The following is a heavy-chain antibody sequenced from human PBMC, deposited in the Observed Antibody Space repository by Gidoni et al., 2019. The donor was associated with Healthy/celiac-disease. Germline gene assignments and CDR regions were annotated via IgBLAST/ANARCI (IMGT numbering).Heavy chain of an antibody. CDR2: TSAYNGNT. Sequence: QVQLVQSGAEVKKPGASVKVSCKASGYTFTSYGISWVRQAPGQGLEWMGWTSAYNGNTNYAQKLQGRVTMTTDTSTSTAYMELRSLRSDDTAVYYCARIVVVPAAMRAPDYYYGMDVWGQGTTVTVSS. CDR1: GYTFTSYG. CDR3: ARIVVVPAAMRAPDYYYGMDV. V-gene: IGHV1-18*01. J-gene: IGHJ6*02. D-gene: IGHD2-2*01.